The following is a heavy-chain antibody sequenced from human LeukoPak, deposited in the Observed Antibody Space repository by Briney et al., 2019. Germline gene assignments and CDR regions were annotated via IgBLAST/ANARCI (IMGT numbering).Heavy chain of an antibody. CDR1: GFTFSSYG. V-gene: IGHV3-30*18. CDR2: ISYDGSNK. Sequence: TGGSLRLSCAASGFTFSSYGMHWVRQAPGKGLEWVAVISYDGSNKYYADSVKGRFTISRDNSKNTLYLQMNSLRAEDTAVYYCAKDSTGAVAGSDYWGQGTLVTVSP. J-gene: IGHJ4*02. D-gene: IGHD6-19*01. CDR3: AKDSTGAVAGSDY.